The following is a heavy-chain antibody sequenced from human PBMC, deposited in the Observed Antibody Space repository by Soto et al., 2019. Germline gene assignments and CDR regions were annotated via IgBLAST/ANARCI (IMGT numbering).Heavy chain of an antibody. CDR1: GGTFSSYA. Sequence: SVKVSCKASGGTFSSYAISWVRQAPGQGLEWMGGIIPIFGTANYAQKFQGRVTITADESTSTAYMELSSLRSEDTAVYYCATGGGAIADANEPRPSYYYYGMEVWGQGTTVTVS. J-gene: IGHJ6*02. D-gene: IGHD6-13*01. CDR2: IIPIFGTA. V-gene: IGHV1-69*13. CDR3: ATGGGAIADANEPRPSYYYYGMEV.